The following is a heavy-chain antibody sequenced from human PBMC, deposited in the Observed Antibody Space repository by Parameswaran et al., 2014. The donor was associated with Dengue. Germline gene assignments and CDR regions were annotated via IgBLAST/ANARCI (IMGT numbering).Heavy chain of an antibody. J-gene: IGHJ5*02. CDR2: INPNSGGT. Sequence: ASVKVSCKASGYTFNGYYMHWVRQAPGQGLEWMGRINPNSGGTNYAQKFQGRVTMTRDTSISTAYMELSRLRSDDTAVYYCARRGWFRVDSSGYYEWWFDPWGQGTLVTVSS. CDR3: ARRGWFRVDSSGYYEWWFDP. V-gene: IGHV1-2*06. D-gene: IGHD3-22*01. CDR1: GYTFNGYY.